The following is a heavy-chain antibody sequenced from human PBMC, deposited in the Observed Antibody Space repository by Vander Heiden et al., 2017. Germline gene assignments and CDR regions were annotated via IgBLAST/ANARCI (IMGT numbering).Heavy chain of an antibody. V-gene: IGHV3-74*01. J-gene: IGHJ5*02. CDR2: IDSDGSST. CDR1: GFTFSNYW. CDR3: VRDSPPFTP. D-gene: IGHD3-3*02. Sequence: EVQLAETGGGLVQPGGSLRSPCAVSGFTFSNYWRHLVRQAPGRGLVWVSRIDSDGSSTSYADSVKGRFTISRDNAKNRVYLQMNSLSAEDTAVYYCVRDSPPFTPWGQGTLVTVSS.